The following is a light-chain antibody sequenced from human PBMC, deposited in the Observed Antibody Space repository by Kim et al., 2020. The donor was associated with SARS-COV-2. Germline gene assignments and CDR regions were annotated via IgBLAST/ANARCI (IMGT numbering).Light chain of an antibody. Sequence: GDRVTITCRAGQSISSWLAWDQQKRGKAPKLLIYDASSLESGVPSRFSGSGSGTEFTLTISSLRPDDFATYYCQQYNSYWTFGQGTKVDIK. CDR2: DAS. J-gene: IGKJ1*01. CDR1: QSISSW. V-gene: IGKV1-5*01. CDR3: QQYNSYWT.